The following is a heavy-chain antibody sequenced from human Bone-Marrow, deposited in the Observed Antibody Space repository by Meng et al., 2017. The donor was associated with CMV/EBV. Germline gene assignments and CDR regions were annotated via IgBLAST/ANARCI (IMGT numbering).Heavy chain of an antibody. D-gene: IGHD2-2*01. J-gene: IGHJ4*02. CDR2: ISSSSSYI. CDR1: GFTFSSYS. Sequence: GGSLRLSCAASGFTFSSYSMNWVRQAPGKGLEWVSSISSSSSYIYYADSVKGRFTISRDNAKNSLYLQMNSLRAEDTAVYYCAREGYCSTTTCYSQVSDYWGQGTLVTVSS. V-gene: IGHV3-21*01. CDR3: AREGYCSTTTCYSQVSDY.